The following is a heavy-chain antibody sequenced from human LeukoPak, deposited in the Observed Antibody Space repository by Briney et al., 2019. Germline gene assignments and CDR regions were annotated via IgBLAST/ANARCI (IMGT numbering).Heavy chain of an antibody. CDR1: GGSMNTYY. CDR2: IYPSSFT. V-gene: IGHV4-4*07. D-gene: IGHD3-10*01. CDR3: ARDTITRGLDY. Sequence: SETLSLTCTVSGGSMNTYYWTWIRQPAGKGLQWIGYIYPSSFTNYSPSLESRVTMSVDTSKNQFSLKLTSVTAADTAVYFCARDTITRGLDYWGQGTLVTVSS. J-gene: IGHJ4*02.